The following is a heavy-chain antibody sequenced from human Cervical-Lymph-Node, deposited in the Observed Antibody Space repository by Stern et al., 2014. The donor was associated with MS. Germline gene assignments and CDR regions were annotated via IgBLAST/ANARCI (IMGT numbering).Heavy chain of an antibody. CDR3: ARDSPVAVFGVANWFDP. Sequence: VQLVESGGGVVQPGRSLRLSCAASGFTFSSYAMHWVRQAPGKGLEWVAVISYDGSNKYYADSVKGRFTISRDNSKNTLYLQMNSLRAEDTAVYYCARDSPVAVFGVANWFDPWGQGTLVTVSS. D-gene: IGHD3-3*01. V-gene: IGHV3-30*04. CDR1: GFTFSSYA. CDR2: ISYDGSNK. J-gene: IGHJ5*02.